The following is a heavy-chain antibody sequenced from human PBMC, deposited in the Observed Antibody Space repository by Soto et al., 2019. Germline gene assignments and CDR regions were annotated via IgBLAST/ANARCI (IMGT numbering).Heavy chain of an antibody. CDR3: ARRYGGNFDY. V-gene: IGHV4-61*01. CDR2: IYYSGST. CDR1: GGSISSNFYY. Sequence: SETLSLTCTVSGGSISSNFYYWSWIRQPPGKGLEWIGYIYYSGSTNYNPSLKSRVTISVDTSKNQFSLKLRSVTGADTAVYYCARRYGGNFDYWGQGTLVTVSS. J-gene: IGHJ4*02. D-gene: IGHD1-26*01.